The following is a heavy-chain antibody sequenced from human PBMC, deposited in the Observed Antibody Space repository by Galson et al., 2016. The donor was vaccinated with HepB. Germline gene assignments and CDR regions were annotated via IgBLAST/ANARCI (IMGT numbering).Heavy chain of an antibody. D-gene: IGHD1-14*01. CDR2: IIPIFDTA. CDR1: GGSFSSYA. J-gene: IGHJ6*02. CDR3: ARGTGEPRYHYYGMDV. V-gene: IGHV1-69*13. Sequence: SVKVSCKASGGSFSSYAITWVRQAPGQGLEWMGGIIPIFDTANYAQKFQGRVTITADESTSTAYMELSSLRSDDTAVYYCARGTGEPRYHYYGMDVWGQGTTVTVSS.